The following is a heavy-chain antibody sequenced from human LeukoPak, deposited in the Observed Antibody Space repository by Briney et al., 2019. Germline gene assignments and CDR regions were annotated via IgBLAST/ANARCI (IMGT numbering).Heavy chain of an antibody. D-gene: IGHD6-13*01. CDR3: ARISRYYYYYYMDV. CDR2: IYYSGST. CDR1: GGSISSYY. J-gene: IGHJ6*03. Sequence: PSETLSLTXTVSGGSISSYYWSWIRQPPGKGLEWIGYIYYSGSTNYNPSLKCRVTISVDTSKNQFSLKLSSVTAADTAVYYCARISRYYYYYYMDVWGKGTTVTVSS. V-gene: IGHV4-59*01.